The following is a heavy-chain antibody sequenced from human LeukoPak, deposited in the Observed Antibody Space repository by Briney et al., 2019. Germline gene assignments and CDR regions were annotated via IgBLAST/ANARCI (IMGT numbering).Heavy chain of an antibody. D-gene: IGHD2-2*02. CDR3: ARDGVYCSSTSCYNPTVFDY. CDR2: IYHSGST. Sequence: SETLSLTCTVSGYSISSGYYWGWIRRPPGKGLEWIGSIYHSGSTYYNPSLKSRVTISVDTSKNQFSLKLSSVTAADTAVYYCARDGVYCSSTSCYNPTVFDYWGQGTLVAVSS. V-gene: IGHV4-38-2*02. J-gene: IGHJ4*02. CDR1: GYSISSGYY.